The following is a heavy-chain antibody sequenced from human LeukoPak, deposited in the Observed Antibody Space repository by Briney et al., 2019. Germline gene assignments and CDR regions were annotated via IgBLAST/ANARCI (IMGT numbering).Heavy chain of an antibody. CDR3: ARTPIPPNSSGWYTSYYFDY. CDR1: SGSISSSSYY. J-gene: IGHJ4*02. Sequence: SETLSLICTVSSGSISSSSYYCGWLRQPPGNGLGWIGSILYSGGTFYNPSLKSRVTMSADTSKNRFSLRLSSVTAADTAVYYCARTPIPPNSSGWYTSYYFDYWGQGTLVTVSS. D-gene: IGHD6-19*01. CDR2: ILYSGGT. V-gene: IGHV4-39*01.